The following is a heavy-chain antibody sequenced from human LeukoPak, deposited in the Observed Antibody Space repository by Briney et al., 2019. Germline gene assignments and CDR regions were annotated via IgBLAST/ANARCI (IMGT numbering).Heavy chain of an antibody. D-gene: IGHD1-1*01. CDR3: AGHPPRQLDSGPVDY. CDR2: IYYSGST. V-gene: IGHV4-59*08. J-gene: IGHJ4*02. CDR1: GGSISNYY. Sequence: SETLSLTCTVSGGSISNYYWSWIRQPPGKGLEWIGYIYYSGSTSYNPSLKSRVTISVDTSKNQFSLQVSSVTAADTAVYYCAGHPPRQLDSGPVDYWGQGTLVTVSS.